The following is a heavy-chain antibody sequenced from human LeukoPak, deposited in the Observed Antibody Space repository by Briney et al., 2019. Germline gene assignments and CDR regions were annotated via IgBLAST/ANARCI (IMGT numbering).Heavy chain of an antibody. V-gene: IGHV3-7*03. J-gene: IGHJ4*02. D-gene: IGHD2/OR15-2a*01. Sequence: GGSLRLSCAASGFTFSSYWMTWVRQAPGKGLEWVANIRQDGGVKYYMDSAKGRFTISRDNAKSSLYLQMNSLRVEDTAMYFCARTVGVLVSTSNYFDSWGQGTLVTVSS. CDR1: GFTFSSYW. CDR2: IRQDGGVK. CDR3: ARTVGVLVSTSNYFDS.